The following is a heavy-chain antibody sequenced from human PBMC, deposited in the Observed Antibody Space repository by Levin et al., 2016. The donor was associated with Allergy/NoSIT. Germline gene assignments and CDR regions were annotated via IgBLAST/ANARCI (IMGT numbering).Heavy chain of an antibody. J-gene: IGHJ4*02. CDR2: ISGSDNAT. Sequence: WIRQPPGKGPEWVSVISGSDNATYYADSVKGRFTTSRDNSKNTLYLQMDSLRAEDTAIYYCAKGRSSSIDAAFNYWGQGALVTVSS. V-gene: IGHV3-23*01. D-gene: IGHD6-19*01. CDR3: AKGRSSSIDAAFNY.